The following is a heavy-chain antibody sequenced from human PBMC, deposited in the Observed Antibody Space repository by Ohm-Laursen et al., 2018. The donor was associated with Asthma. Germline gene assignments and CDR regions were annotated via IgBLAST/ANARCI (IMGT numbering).Heavy chain of an antibody. Sequence: SLRLSCAASGFTFSSYAMSWVRQAPGKGLEWVSAISGSGGSTYYADSVKGRFTISRDNSKNTLYLQMNSLRAEDTAVYYCARDPPYYYDSSGEADAFVIWGHGTMVTVSS. V-gene: IGHV3-23*01. CDR1: GFTFSSYA. CDR3: ARDPPYYYDSSGEADAFVI. CDR2: ISGSGGST. D-gene: IGHD3-22*01. J-gene: IGHJ3*02.